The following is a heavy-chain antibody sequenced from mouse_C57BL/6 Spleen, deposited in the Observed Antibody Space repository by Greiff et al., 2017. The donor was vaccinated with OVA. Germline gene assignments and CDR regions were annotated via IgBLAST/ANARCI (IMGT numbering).Heavy chain of an antibody. CDR1: GFSLTSYG. J-gene: IGHJ2*01. CDR3: ARLESPFDY. CDR2: IRSGGST. V-gene: IGHV2-2*01. Sequence: QVQLQQSGPGLVQPSQSLSITCTVSGFSLTSYGVHWVRQSPGKGLEWLGVIRSGGSTDYNAAFISSLSISKDNSKCQVFFKLNSLQADDTAIYCCARLESPFDYWGQGTTLTVSS.